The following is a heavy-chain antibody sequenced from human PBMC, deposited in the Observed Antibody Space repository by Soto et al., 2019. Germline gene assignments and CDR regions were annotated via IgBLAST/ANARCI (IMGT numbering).Heavy chain of an antibody. D-gene: IGHD1-1*01. CDR1: GYSFTSYY. CDR2: INPSGGST. Sequence: GASVKVSCKASGYSFTSYYMHWVRQAPGQGLEWMGIINPSGGSTSYAQKFQGRVTMTRDTSTSTVYMELSSLRSEDTAVYYCAREGLANGDENWFDPWGQGTLVTVSS. J-gene: IGHJ5*02. CDR3: AREGLANGDENWFDP. V-gene: IGHV1-46*01.